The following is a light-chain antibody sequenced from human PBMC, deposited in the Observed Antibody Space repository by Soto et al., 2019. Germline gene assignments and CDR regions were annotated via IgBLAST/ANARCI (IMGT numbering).Light chain of an antibody. CDR3: QQYGSSPLIS. V-gene: IGKV3-15*01. CDR1: QRVSSN. Sequence: EIVMTQSPVTLSVSPGERATLSCRASQRVSSNVAWYQQKPGQAPRLLIYGASTRATGIPARFSGSGSETEFTLTISSLQSEDFAVYYCQQYGSSPLISFGQGTRLEIK. CDR2: GAS. J-gene: IGKJ5*01.